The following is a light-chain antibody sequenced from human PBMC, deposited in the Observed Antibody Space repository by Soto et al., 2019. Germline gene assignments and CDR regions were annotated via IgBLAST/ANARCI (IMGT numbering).Light chain of an antibody. J-gene: IGKJ2*01. Sequence: EIVLTQSPGTLSLSPGERATLSCRASQSVSSSYLAWYQQKPGQATRLLIYGASSRATGIPDRFSGSVSGTDFTLTISRLEPEDFTVYYCQQYDSSPYTLGQGTKLENK. CDR3: QQYDSSPYT. CDR1: QSVSSSY. CDR2: GAS. V-gene: IGKV3-20*01.